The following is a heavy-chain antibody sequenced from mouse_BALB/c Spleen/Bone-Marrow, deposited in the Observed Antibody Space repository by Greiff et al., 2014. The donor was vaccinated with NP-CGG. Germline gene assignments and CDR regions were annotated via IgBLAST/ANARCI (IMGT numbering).Heavy chain of an antibody. Sequence: EVQLQESGGGLVKPGGSLKLSCAASGFTFSSYAMSWVRQTPEKRLEWVASISSGGSTYYPDSVKGRFTISRDNARNILYLQMSSLRSEDTAMYYCAREGDGYDPAWFAHWGQGTLVTVSA. CDR2: ISSGGST. V-gene: IGHV5-6-5*01. J-gene: IGHJ3*01. CDR1: GFTFSSYA. CDR3: AREGDGYDPAWFAH. D-gene: IGHD2-2*01.